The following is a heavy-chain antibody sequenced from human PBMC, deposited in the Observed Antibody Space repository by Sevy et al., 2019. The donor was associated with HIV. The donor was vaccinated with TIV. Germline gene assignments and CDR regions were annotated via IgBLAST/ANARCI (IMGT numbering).Heavy chain of an antibody. CDR2: ITNTGGDT. V-gene: IGHV3-23*01. CDR1: GFTFTDYA. J-gene: IGHJ4*02. CDR3: AKDKAFRFLDYLPSNYYFDY. Sequence: GGSLRLSCAASGFTFTDYAMSWVRQAPGKGLEWISTITNTGGDTYYVDSVRGRFTTSRDNSKNTLHLQMNSLRAEDTAVYYCAKDKAFRFLDYLPSNYYFDYWGQGTLVTVSS. D-gene: IGHD3-3*01.